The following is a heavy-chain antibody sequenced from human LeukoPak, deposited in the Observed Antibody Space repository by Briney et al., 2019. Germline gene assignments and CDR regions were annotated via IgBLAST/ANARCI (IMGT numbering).Heavy chain of an antibody. CDR2: INSDGSIT. V-gene: IGHV3-74*01. CDR3: ARGLVPGFLDY. J-gene: IGHJ4*02. CDR1: GFTFSSSW. D-gene: IGHD4-11*01. Sequence: GGSLRLSCAASGFTFSSSWMYWVRQAPGKGLVWVSRINSDGSITTYADSVKGRFTISRDNAKNTLYLQVNSLRAEDTAVYYCARGLVPGFLDYWGQGTPVTVSS.